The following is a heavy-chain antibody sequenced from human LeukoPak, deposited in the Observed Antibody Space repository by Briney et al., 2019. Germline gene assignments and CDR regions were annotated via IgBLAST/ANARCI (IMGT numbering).Heavy chain of an antibody. CDR2: IYYSGST. Sequence: SETLSLTCTVSGGSVSSGSYYWNWIRQPPGKGLEWIGYIYYSGSTNYNPSLKSRVTISVDTSKNQFSLKLSSVTAADTAVYYCARAGYYDSSGPTLFDYWGQGTLVTVSS. CDR1: GGSVSSGSYY. J-gene: IGHJ4*02. V-gene: IGHV4-61*01. CDR3: ARAGYYDSSGPTLFDY. D-gene: IGHD3-22*01.